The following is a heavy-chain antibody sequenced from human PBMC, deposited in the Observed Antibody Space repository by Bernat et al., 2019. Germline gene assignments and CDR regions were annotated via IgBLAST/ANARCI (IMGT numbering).Heavy chain of an antibody. V-gene: IGHV3-74*01. CDR2: ISSDGSTT. D-gene: IGHD5-18*01. CDR1: GFTFSNYW. J-gene: IGHJ5*02. CDR3: AREGSDTPYNWFDP. Sequence: EVQLVESGGGFVQPGGFLRLSCAASGFTFSNYWMHWVRQAPGKGLVWVSRISSDGSTTRYADSVKGRFTISRDNAKNTLFLQMNSLSAEDTAVYFCAREGSDTPYNWFDPWGQGTLVTVSS.